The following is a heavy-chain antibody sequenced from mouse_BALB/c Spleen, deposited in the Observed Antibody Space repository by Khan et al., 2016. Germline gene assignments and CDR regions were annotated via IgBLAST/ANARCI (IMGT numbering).Heavy chain of an antibody. Sequence: GQRQLSGAELVKPGASVKLSCTASGFNIKDTYMHWMIQRPEQGLEWIGRIDPANDNTKYDPKFQGKATLTADTSSNTAYLQLSSLTSEDTAVDYCAGSYEDAWFVYWGHGTLVTVSA. CDR3: AGSYEDAWFVY. CDR1: GFNIKDTY. J-gene: IGHJ3*01. D-gene: IGHD1-1*01. V-gene: IGHV14-3*02. CDR2: IDPANDNT.